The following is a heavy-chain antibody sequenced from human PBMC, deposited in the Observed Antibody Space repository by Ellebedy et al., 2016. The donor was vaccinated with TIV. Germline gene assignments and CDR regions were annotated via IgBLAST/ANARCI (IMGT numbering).Heavy chain of an antibody. CDR2: IKQDGSEK. J-gene: IGHJ4*02. Sequence: GESLKISXAASGFTFSNYWMSWVRQAPGKGLEWVASIKQDGSEKHYVDSVKGRFTISRDNAKNSLYLQMNSLRAEDTAVYYCAKDKAYYYDSSGYYQIFDYWGQGTLVTVSS. CDR3: AKDKAYYYDSSGYYQIFDY. CDR1: GFTFSNYW. D-gene: IGHD3-22*01. V-gene: IGHV3-7*03.